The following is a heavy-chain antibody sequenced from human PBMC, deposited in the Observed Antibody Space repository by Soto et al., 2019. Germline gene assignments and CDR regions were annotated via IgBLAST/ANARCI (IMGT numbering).Heavy chain of an antibody. CDR2: IRSKPNTDAT. CDR1: GFTFSDSA. J-gene: IGHJ6*03. D-gene: IGHD2-15*01. CDR3: SRHVDCSGGSCYSGYYYYMDV. Sequence: GGSLRLSCAASGFTFSDSAMHWVRQASGKGLEWVGRIRSKPNTDATAYAASVKGRFTISRDDSKNTAYLQMNSLKTEDTAVYYCSRHVDCSGGSCYSGYYYYMDVWGKGTTVTVSS. V-gene: IGHV3-73*01.